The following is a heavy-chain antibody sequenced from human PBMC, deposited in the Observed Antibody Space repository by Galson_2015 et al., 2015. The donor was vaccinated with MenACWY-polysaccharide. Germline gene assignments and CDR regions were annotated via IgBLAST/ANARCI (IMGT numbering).Heavy chain of an antibody. J-gene: IGHJ4*02. V-gene: IGHV3-23*01. D-gene: IGHD6-13*01. Sequence: LRLSCAASGFTFSSYAMSWVRQAPGKGLEWVSAISGSGGSTYYADSVKGRLTISRDNSKNTLYLQMNSLRAEDTAVYYCAKSLWDIAAAGLNWGQGTLVTVSS. CDR1: GFTFSSYA. CDR2: ISGSGGST. CDR3: AKSLWDIAAAGLN.